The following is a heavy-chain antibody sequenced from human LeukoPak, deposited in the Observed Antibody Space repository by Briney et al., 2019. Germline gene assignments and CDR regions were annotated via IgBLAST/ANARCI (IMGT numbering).Heavy chain of an antibody. J-gene: IGHJ4*02. D-gene: IGHD3-3*01. CDR1: GYTFTGYY. CDR3: ARDAHYDRPYYFDY. V-gene: IGHV1-69*13. Sequence: SVNVSCKASGYTFTGYYMHWVRQAPGQGLEWMGGIIPIFGTANYAQKFQGRVTITADESTSTAYMELSSLRSEDTAVYYCARDAHYDRPYYFDYWGQGTLVTVSS. CDR2: IIPIFGTA.